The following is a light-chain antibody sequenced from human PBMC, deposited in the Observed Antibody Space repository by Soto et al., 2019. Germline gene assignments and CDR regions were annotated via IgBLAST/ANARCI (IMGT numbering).Light chain of an antibody. V-gene: IGKV3-20*01. CDR2: AAS. Sequence: EIVLTQSPGTLSLSPGERATLSCRASQSISSSYLAWYQQKPGQAPRLLIYAASSRATGIPDGFSGSGSGTDSTLTISRLEPEDFAVYYCQQYGSSSYTFGQGTQLEIK. CDR1: QSISSSY. J-gene: IGKJ2*01. CDR3: QQYGSSSYT.